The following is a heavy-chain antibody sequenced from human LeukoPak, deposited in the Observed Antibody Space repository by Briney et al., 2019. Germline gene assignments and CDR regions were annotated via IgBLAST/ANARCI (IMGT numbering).Heavy chain of an antibody. CDR2: INHSGST. J-gene: IGHJ6*04. V-gene: IGHV4-34*01. Sequence: PSETLSLTCAVYGGSFSGYYWSWIRQPPGKGLEWIGEINHSGSTYYNPSLKSRVTISVDTSKNQFSLKLSSVTAADTAVYYCARHFLWRIPLDVWGKGTTVTVSS. CDR1: GGSFSGYY. D-gene: IGHD3-3*02. CDR3: ARHFLWRIPLDV.